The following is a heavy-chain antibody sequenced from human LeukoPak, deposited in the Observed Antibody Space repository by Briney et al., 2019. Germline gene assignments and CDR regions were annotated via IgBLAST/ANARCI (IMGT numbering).Heavy chain of an antibody. J-gene: IGHJ4*02. CDR1: GFTFRDAW. CDR3: TADVPTLLAQIDY. V-gene: IGHV3-15*01. D-gene: IGHD2-15*01. Sequence: GGALRLSCAATGFTFRDAWMTWLRDTLGESLERVGRIKSQSAGGTTEYAAPVKGRFTISRDDSKGTLFLQMNSLKTEDAGMYYCTADVPTLLAQIDYWGQGTRVTVSS. CDR2: IKSQSAGGTT.